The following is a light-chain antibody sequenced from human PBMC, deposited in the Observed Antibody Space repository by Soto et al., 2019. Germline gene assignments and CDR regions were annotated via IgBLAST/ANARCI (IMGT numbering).Light chain of an antibody. CDR2: DAS. Sequence: EIVLTQSPGTLSLSPGERATLSCRASQSVSSNLAWYQQKPGQAPRLLIYDASSRATGIPDRFSGSGSGTEFTLTISSLQPDDFATYYCQQYNSYPRTFGQGTKVDI. J-gene: IGKJ1*01. V-gene: IGKV3D-15*01. CDR3: QQYNSYPRT. CDR1: QSVSSN.